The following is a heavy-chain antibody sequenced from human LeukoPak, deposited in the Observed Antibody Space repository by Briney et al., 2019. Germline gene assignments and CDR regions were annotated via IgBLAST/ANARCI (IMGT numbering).Heavy chain of an antibody. D-gene: IGHD5-18*01. CDR3: GKTTVGYSSGQKPAWPVDY. CDR2: IFGSGGSP. V-gene: IGHV3-23*01. J-gene: IGHJ4*02. CDR1: GFTFGSHA. Sequence: GGSLRLSCAASGFTFGSHAMYWVRQAPGKGLGWVAGIFGSGGSPHYADPVKGRFTISRDNSRNTVYLQINSLRAEDTAVYYCGKTTVGYSSGQKPAWPVDYWGQGTLVTVSS.